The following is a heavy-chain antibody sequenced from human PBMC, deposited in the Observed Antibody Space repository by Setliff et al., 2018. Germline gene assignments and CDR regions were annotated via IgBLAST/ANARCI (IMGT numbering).Heavy chain of an antibody. CDR2: INHSGST. CDR3: AKGGDLDLWYYYYMDV. Sequence: SETLSLTCAVYGGSFSGYYWSWIRQPPGKGLEWIGEINHSGSTNYNPSLKSRVTISVDTSKNQFSLRLSSVTAADAAVYFCAKGGDLDLWYYYYMDVWGKGTTVTVSS. J-gene: IGHJ6*03. D-gene: IGHD4-17*01. CDR1: GGSFSGYY. V-gene: IGHV4-34*01.